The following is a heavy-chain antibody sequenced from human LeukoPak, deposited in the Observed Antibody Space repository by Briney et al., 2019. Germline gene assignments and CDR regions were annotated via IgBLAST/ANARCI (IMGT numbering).Heavy chain of an antibody. CDR2: INHSGST. J-gene: IGHJ4*02. CDR3: ANRRDGYNYNY. D-gene: IGHD5-24*01. Sequence: PSETLSLTCAVYGGSFSGYYWSWIRQPPGKGLEWIGEINHSGSTNYNPSLESRVTISVDTSKNQFSLKLSSVTAADTAVYYCANRRDGYNYNYWGQGTLVTVSS. CDR1: GGSFSGYY. V-gene: IGHV4-34*01.